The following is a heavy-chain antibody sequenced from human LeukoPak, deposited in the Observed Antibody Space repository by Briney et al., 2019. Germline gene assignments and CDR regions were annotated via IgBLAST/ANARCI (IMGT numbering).Heavy chain of an antibody. D-gene: IGHD2-2*01. CDR3: ARAICSSTSCYGENWFDP. J-gene: IGHJ5*02. Sequence: SSETLSLTCTVSGGSVSSGSYYWSWIRQPPGKGLEWIGYIYYSGSTNYNPSLKSRVTISVDTSKNQFSLKLSSVTAADTAVYYCARAICSSTSCYGENWFDPWGQGTLVTVSS. CDR1: GGSVSSGSYY. CDR2: IYYSGST. V-gene: IGHV4-61*01.